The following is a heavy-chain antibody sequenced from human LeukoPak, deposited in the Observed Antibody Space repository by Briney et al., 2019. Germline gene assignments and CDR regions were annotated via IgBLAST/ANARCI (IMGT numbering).Heavy chain of an antibody. V-gene: IGHV3-23*01. CDR3: AKHTSSKAFDI. CDR1: GFTFSSYA. J-gene: IGHJ3*02. D-gene: IGHD6-6*01. CDR2: ISGSGGST. Sequence: PGGSLRLSCAASGFTFSSYAMTWVSQAPGKGLEWVSAISGSGGSTYYADSVKGRFTISRDNSNNTLYLQMNSLRAEDTALYFCAKHTSSKAFDIWGQGTMVTVSS.